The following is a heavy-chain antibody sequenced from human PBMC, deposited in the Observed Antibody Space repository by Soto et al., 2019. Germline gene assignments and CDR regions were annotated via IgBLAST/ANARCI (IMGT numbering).Heavy chain of an antibody. CDR1: GFMFDNSD. D-gene: IGHD2-21*01. J-gene: IGHJ3*02. V-gene: IGHV3-23*01. CDR3: ARAKAVVIAALDI. Sequence: PGGSLRLSCKASGFMFDNSDMTWVRQAPGPGLEWVASVSDNGGSRGGTYYADSVKGRFTISRDNSKNTLYLQLDSLTGADTAVYYCARAKAVVIAALDIWGQGTMVTVSS. CDR2: VSDNGGSRGGT.